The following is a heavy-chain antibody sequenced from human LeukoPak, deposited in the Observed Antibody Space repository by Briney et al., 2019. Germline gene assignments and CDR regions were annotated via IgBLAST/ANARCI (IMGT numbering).Heavy chain of an antibody. CDR1: GGSISSYY. Sequence: SETLSLTCTVSGGSISSYYWSWIRQPPGKGLEWIGNIYDRGSTKYNPSLKSRVTISVDTSKNQFSLRLSSVTAADTALYYCARGRTFDNWSQGTLVTVSS. CDR3: ARGRTFDN. V-gene: IGHV4-59*01. CDR2: IYDRGST. J-gene: IGHJ4*02.